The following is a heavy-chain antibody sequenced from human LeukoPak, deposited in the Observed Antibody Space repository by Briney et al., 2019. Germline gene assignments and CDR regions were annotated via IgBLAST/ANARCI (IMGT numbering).Heavy chain of an antibody. CDR2: IRSKAYGGTT. V-gene: IGHV3-49*03. CDR3: PSHYFDY. CDR1: GFTFGDYA. J-gene: IGHJ4*02. Sequence: PGGSLRLSCTASGFTFGDYAMSWFRQAPGKGLEWVGFIRSKAYGGTTEYAASVKGRFTISRDNSKNTLYLQMNSLRAEDTAVYYCPSHYFDYWGQGTLVTVSS.